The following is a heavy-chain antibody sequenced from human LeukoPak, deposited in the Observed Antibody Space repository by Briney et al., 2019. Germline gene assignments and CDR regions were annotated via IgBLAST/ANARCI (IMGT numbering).Heavy chain of an antibody. CDR2: INPNDGDT. J-gene: IGHJ4*02. D-gene: IGHD2-2*01. CDR1: GYTFTDYY. CDR3: ARANLLYCSSSTCLFDY. V-gene: IGHV1-2*02. Sequence: ASVKVSCKASGYTFTDYYMHWVRQAPGQGFEWMGWINPNDGDTNYAQKFQGRVTMTRDTSISTAHMEVSRLRSDDTAVYYCARANLLYCSSSTCLFDYWGRGTLVTVSS.